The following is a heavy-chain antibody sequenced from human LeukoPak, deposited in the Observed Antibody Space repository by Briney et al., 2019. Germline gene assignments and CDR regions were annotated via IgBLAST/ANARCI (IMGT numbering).Heavy chain of an antibody. Sequence: SETLSLTCTDSGASISSSSYYWGWIRQPPGKGLEWIGTISYSGSTYYNPSLKSRVTISVDTSKNQFSLRLSSVTAADTAVYYCARGPTVTTAFVYGMDVWGQGTTVTVSS. CDR1: GASISSSSYY. CDR2: ISYSGST. CDR3: ARGPTVTTAFVYGMDV. D-gene: IGHD4-17*01. V-gene: IGHV4-39*07. J-gene: IGHJ6*02.